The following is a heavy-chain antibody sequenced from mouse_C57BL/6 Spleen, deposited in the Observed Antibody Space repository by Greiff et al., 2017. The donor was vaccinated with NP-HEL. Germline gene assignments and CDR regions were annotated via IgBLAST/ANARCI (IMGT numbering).Heavy chain of an antibody. CDR3: TRGNYGNPGDY. D-gene: IGHD2-1*01. V-gene: IGHV1-15*01. CDR1: GYTFTDYE. Sequence: QVQLKESGAELVRPGASVTLSCKASGYTFTDYEMHWVKQTPVHGLEWIGAIDPETGGTAYNQKFKGKAILTADKSSSTAYMELRSLTSEDSAVYYCTRGNYGNPGDYWGQGTSVTVSS. J-gene: IGHJ4*01. CDR2: IDPETGGT.